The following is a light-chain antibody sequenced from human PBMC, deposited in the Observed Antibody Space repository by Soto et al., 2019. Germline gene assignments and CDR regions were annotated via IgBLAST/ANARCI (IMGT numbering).Light chain of an antibody. Sequence: EVVLTQSPGTLSLSPGERASLSCRASQSVSRTYLAWYQQKPGQAPRLLIYGSSSRAAGIPDRFSGSGSGTDFTLTINRLEPEDFAVYFCLQYGMSPLTFGGGTKVEIK. CDR3: LQYGMSPLT. CDR2: GSS. CDR1: QSVSRTY. V-gene: IGKV3-20*01. J-gene: IGKJ4*01.